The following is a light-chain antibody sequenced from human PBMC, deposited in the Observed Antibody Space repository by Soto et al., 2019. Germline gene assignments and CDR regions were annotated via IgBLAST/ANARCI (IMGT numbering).Light chain of an antibody. CDR3: QHYGISPFT. CDR2: GAS. J-gene: IGKJ3*01. V-gene: IGKV3-20*01. CDR1: QTVTSSY. Sequence: EIVLTQSPGTLSLSPGERATLSCRASQTVTSSYLAWYQQKPGQAPRLLIYGASSRATGIPDRFSGSGSGTDFTLTSSRLEPEYFAVYYCQHYGISPFTFGPGTKVEFK.